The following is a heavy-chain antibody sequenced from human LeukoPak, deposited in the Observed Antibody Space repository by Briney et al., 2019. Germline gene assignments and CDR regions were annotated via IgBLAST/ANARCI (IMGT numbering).Heavy chain of an antibody. CDR3: ARLHGYDYGDFESDY. CDR1: GYTFISYY. CDR2: INPSGGST. J-gene: IGHJ4*02. V-gene: IGHV1-46*01. Sequence: ASVKVSCKASGYTFISYYMHWVRQAPGQGLEWMGIINPSGGSTSYAQKFQGRVTMTRDTSTSTVYMELRSLRSEDTAVYYCARLHGYDYGDFESDYWGQGTLVTVSS. D-gene: IGHD4-17*01.